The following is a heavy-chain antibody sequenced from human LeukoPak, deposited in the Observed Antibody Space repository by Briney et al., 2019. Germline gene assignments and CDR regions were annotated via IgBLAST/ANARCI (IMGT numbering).Heavy chain of an antibody. D-gene: IGHD6-19*01. CDR2: TYYRSKWYN. Sequence: SQTLSLTCAISGDSVSSNSAAWHWLRQSPSRGLEWLGRTYYRSKWYNDYAVSVKSRITINPDTSKNQFSLQLNSVTPEDTAVYYCARVGEQWLVFFDYWGQGTLVTVSS. V-gene: IGHV6-1*01. CDR1: GDSVSSNSAA. CDR3: ARVGEQWLVFFDY. J-gene: IGHJ4*02.